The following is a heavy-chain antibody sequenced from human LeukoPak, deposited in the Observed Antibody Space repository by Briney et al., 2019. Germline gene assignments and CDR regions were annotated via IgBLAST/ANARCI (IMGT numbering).Heavy chain of an antibody. J-gene: IGHJ3*02. Sequence: SGGSLRLSCAASGFTLSTYTMNWVRQAPGKGLQWFSYISSSSSTIYYADSVKGRFTISRDNAKNSLYLQMNSLRDEDTAAYYCAREYSSSSGRAFDIWGQGTMVTVSS. CDR1: GFTLSTYT. CDR2: ISSSSSTI. D-gene: IGHD6-6*01. V-gene: IGHV3-48*02. CDR3: AREYSSSSGRAFDI.